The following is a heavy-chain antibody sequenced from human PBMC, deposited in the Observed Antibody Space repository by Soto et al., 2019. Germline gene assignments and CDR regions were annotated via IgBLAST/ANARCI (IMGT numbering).Heavy chain of an antibody. J-gene: IGHJ4*02. CDR3: ARDSPTYSSGYYWYFEY. CDR2: IIPIFGTA. CDR1: GGTLSSYA. Sequence: SVKVSCKAPGGTLSSYAISWVRQAPGQGLEWMGGIIPIFGTANYAQKFQGRVTITADESTSTAYMELSSLRSEDTAVYYCARDSPTYSSGYYWYFEYWGQGTLVTVSS. V-gene: IGHV1-69*13. D-gene: IGHD3-22*01.